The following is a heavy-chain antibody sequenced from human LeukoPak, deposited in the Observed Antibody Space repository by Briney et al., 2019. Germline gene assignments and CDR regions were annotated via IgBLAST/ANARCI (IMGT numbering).Heavy chain of an antibody. V-gene: IGHV4-39*07. CDR1: GGSISSSSYY. CDR2: IYYSGST. Sequence: SETLPLTCTVSGGSISSSSYYWGWIRQPPGKGLEWIGSIYYSGSTYYNPSLKSRVTISVDTSKNQFSRKLSSVTAADTAVYYCARGSAAMVTFPFDYWGQGTLVTVSS. CDR3: ARGSAAMVTFPFDY. J-gene: IGHJ4*02. D-gene: IGHD5-18*01.